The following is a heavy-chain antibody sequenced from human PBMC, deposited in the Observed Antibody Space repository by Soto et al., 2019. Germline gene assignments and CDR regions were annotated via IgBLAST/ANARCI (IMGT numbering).Heavy chain of an antibody. Sequence: GGSLRLSCAASGFTFSSYWMHWVRQAPGKGLVWVSRINSDGTSTFYADSVKGRFTISRDNAKNVLYLQINSLRDEDTAVYYCARGIRGYYGSDYWGQGTLVTVS. CDR3: ARGIRGYYGSDY. CDR1: GFTFSSYW. V-gene: IGHV3-74*01. D-gene: IGHD3-10*01. J-gene: IGHJ4*02. CDR2: INSDGTST.